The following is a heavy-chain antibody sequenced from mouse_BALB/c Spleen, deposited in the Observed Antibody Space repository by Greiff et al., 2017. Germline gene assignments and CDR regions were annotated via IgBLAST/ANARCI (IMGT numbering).Heavy chain of an antibody. V-gene: IGHV1-69*02. Sequence: QVQLQQPGAELVRPGASVKLSCKASGYTFTSYWINWVKQRPGQGLEWIGNIYPSDSYTNYNQKFKDKATLTVDKSSSTAYMQLSSPTSEDSAVYYCTRSGRAYAMDYWGQGTSVTVSS. CDR3: TRSGRAYAMDY. CDR2: IYPSDSYT. J-gene: IGHJ4*01. D-gene: IGHD1-3*01. CDR1: GYTFTSYW.